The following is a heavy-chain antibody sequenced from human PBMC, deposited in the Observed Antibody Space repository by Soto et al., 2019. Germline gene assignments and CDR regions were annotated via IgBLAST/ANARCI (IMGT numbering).Heavy chain of an antibody. J-gene: IGHJ4*02. Sequence: EVQLVESGGGLEQPGRSLRLACTASGFTFGDYGVSWIRQAPGKGLEWCGFIRTNVFGATTKYAASVKDRFIISRDDSKGIAYLQMNSLRTEDTAVYYCGRGGAWDVSDFWGQGTLVTVSS. CDR3: GRGGAWDVSDF. CDR1: GFTFGDYG. D-gene: IGHD1-26*01. CDR2: IRTNVFGATT. V-gene: IGHV3-49*03.